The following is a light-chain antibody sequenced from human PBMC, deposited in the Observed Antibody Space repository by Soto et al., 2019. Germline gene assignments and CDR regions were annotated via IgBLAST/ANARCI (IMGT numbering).Light chain of an antibody. CDR1: QSISNR. CDR3: LQDYSWPWT. Sequence: DIQMTQSPSTLSASVGDRVTITCLASQSISNRLAWYQQKPGKAPKFLIYGAFSLETGIPSRFSGSGYGTEFTLTINSLLPEDFATYFCLQDYSWPWTCGQGTKVDIK. J-gene: IGKJ1*01. V-gene: IGKV1-5*01. CDR2: GAF.